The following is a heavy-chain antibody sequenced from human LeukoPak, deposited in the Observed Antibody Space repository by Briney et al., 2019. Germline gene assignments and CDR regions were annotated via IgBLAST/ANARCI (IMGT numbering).Heavy chain of an antibody. V-gene: IGHV3-11*01. CDR2: ISSSCSNI. CDR3: AITYSSSWYEYFQH. Sequence: GGSLRLSCAASGFTFSDYYMSWIRHAPGKGLEWVSYISSSCSNIYYADSVKGRFTISRDNAKNSLYLQMNSLRAEDTAVYYCAITYSSSWYEYFQHWGQGTLVTVSS. D-gene: IGHD6-13*01. CDR1: GFTFSDYY. J-gene: IGHJ1*01.